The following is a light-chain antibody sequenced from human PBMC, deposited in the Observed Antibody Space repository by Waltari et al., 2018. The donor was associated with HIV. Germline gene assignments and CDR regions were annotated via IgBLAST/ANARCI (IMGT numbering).Light chain of an antibody. V-gene: IGKV1-5*03. CDR2: KAS. Sequence: DIQMTQSPSTLSASVGDRVTIICRASQGITTWLVWYQQKPGKAPKLVIYKASSLESGVPSRFSGSGSGTEFTLTISSLQPDDFATYYCQQHNSYPCTFGQGTKVEIK. CDR1: QGITTW. CDR3: QQHNSYPCT. J-gene: IGKJ1*01.